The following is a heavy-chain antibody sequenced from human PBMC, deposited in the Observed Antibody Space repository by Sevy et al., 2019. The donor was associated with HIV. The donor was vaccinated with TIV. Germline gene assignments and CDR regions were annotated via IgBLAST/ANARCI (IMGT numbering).Heavy chain of an antibody. CDR2: ISGSGGST. J-gene: IGHJ5*02. V-gene: IGHV3-23*01. D-gene: IGHD4-17*01. CDR3: AKDLTTTVTTCLDP. Sequence: GGSLTLSCAASGFTFSSYAMSWVRHAPGKGLEWVSAISGSGGSTYYADSVKGRFTISRDNSKNTLYLQMNSLRAEDTAVYYCAKDLTTTVTTCLDPWGQGTLVTVSS. CDR1: GFTFSSYA.